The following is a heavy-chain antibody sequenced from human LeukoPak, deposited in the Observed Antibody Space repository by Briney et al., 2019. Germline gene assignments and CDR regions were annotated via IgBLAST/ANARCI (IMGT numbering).Heavy chain of an antibody. Sequence: GRSLRLSCAASGFTFSSYGMHWVRQAPGKGLEWVAVISYDGSNKYYADSVKGRFTISRDNSKNTLYLQMNSLRAEDTAVYYCARVKGGCSGGSCYSYYFDYWGQGTLVTVSS. CDR1: GFTFSSYG. CDR2: ISYDGSNK. V-gene: IGHV3-30*03. J-gene: IGHJ4*02. CDR3: ARVKGGCSGGSCYSYYFDY. D-gene: IGHD2-15*01.